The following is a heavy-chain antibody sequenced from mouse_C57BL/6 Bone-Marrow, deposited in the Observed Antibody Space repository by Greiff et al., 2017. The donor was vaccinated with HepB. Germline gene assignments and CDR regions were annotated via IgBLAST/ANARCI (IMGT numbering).Heavy chain of an antibody. CDR3: TTTVVAPSYWYFDV. V-gene: IGHV14-4*01. CDR1: GFNIKDDY. Sequence: EVQLKESGAELVRPGASVKLSCTASGFNIKDDYMHWVKQRPEQGLEWIGWIDPENGDTEYASKFQGKATITADTSSNTAYLQLSSLTSEDTAVYYCTTTVVAPSYWYFDVWGTGTTVTVSS. J-gene: IGHJ1*03. CDR2: IDPENGDT. D-gene: IGHD1-1*01.